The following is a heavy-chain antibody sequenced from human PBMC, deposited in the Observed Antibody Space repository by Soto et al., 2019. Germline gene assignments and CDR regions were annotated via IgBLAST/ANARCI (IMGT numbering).Heavy chain of an antibody. Sequence: GASVKVSCKASGYTFTSYDINWVRQATGQGLEWMGWMNPNSGNTGYAQKFQGRVTMTRNTSISTAYMELSSPRSDDTAVYYCARSIAAAVDFDYWGQGTLVTVSS. CDR3: ARSIAAAVDFDY. D-gene: IGHD6-13*01. V-gene: IGHV1-8*01. CDR2: MNPNSGNT. CDR1: GYTFTSYD. J-gene: IGHJ4*02.